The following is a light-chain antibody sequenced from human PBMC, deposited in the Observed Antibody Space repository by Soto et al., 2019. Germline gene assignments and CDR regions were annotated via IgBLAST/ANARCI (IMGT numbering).Light chain of an antibody. Sequence: DIQMTQSPSSLSASVGNRVTITCRASQSISTYLNWYQKKPGKAPNLLIYDASRLQSGVPSRFSGSGSGTEFTLTISSLQPEDFATYYCQQLNSYPITFGQGTRRRL. CDR3: QQLNSYPIT. CDR2: DAS. CDR1: QSISTY. J-gene: IGKJ5*01. V-gene: IGKV1-17*01.